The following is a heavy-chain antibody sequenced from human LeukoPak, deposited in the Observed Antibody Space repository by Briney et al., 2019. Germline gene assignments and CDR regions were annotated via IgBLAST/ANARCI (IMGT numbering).Heavy chain of an antibody. CDR1: GYTFTSYD. Sequence: ASVTVSCKASGYTFTSYDINWVRQATGQGLEWMGWMSPNSGNTGYAQKFQDRVTMTRDTSIGTAYMELSSLRSEDTAVYYCARDYGGNSGWFDPWGQGTLVTVSS. CDR3: ARDYGGNSGWFDP. J-gene: IGHJ5*02. D-gene: IGHD4-23*01. V-gene: IGHV1-8*01. CDR2: MSPNSGNT.